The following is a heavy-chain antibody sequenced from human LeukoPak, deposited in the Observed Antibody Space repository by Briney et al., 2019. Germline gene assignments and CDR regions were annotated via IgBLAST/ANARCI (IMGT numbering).Heavy chain of an antibody. V-gene: IGHV4-61*02. J-gene: IGHJ6*03. CDR3: ASRGDEGRHGYSKTYYYYYMDV. CDR2: IYTSRST. D-gene: IGHD5-18*01. CDR1: GGSISSGSYY. Sequence: SETLSLTCTVSGGSISSGSYYWSWIRQPAGKGLEWIGRIYTSRSTNYNPSLKSRVTISVDTSKNQFSLKLSSVTAADTAVYYCASRGDEGRHGYSKTYYYYYMDVWGKGTTVTVSS.